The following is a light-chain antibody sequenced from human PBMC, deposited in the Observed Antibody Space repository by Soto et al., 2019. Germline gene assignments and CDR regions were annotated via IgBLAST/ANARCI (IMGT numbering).Light chain of an antibody. CDR1: KSGDKY. J-gene: IGLJ2*01. CDR3: QAWDGSTAV. CDR2: QDN. V-gene: IGLV3-1*01. Sequence: SYELTQPPSVSVSPGQTASITCSGDKSGDKYACWYQQKPGQSPVLVIYQDNKRPSGIPERISGSNSGNTATLTISGTQAMDEADYYCQAWDGSTAVFGGGTKLTVL.